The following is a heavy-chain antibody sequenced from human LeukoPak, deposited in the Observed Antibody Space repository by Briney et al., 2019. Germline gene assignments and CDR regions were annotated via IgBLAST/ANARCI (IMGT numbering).Heavy chain of an antibody. CDR3: ARDPYSGNYGNYYYYYMDV. D-gene: IGHD1-26*01. CDR1: GFTFSSYE. J-gene: IGHJ6*03. CDR2: IRASGTLT. Sequence: GGSLRLSCAASGFTFSSYEMNWVRQAPGKGLEWISYIRASGTLTHYADSVEGRFTISRDNAKNSLYLQMNSLRGEDTAVYYCARDPYSGNYGNYYYYYMDVWGKGTTVTISS. V-gene: IGHV3-48*03.